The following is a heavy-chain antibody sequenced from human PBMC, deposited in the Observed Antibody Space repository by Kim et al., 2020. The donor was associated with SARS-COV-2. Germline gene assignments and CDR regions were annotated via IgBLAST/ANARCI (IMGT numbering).Heavy chain of an antibody. J-gene: IGHJ4*02. CDR2: IKQDGSEK. CDR1: GFTFSSYW. V-gene: IGHV3-7*01. Sequence: GGSLRLSCAASGFTFSSYWMNWVRQAPGKGLEWVANIKQDGSEKYYVDSVKGRFTISRDNAKNSLYLQMNSLRAEDTAVYYCARDFGYSYDSSGYPDYLGQGTLVTVSS. CDR3: ARDFGYSYDSSGYPDY. D-gene: IGHD3-22*01.